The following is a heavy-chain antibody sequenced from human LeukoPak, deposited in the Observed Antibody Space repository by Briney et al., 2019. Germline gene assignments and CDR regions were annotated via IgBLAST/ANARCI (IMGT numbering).Heavy chain of an antibody. CDR2: IHPYDSEI. D-gene: IGHD7-27*01. Sequence: GESLKISCKGSGYIFTSYSIAWVRQMPGKGLEWMGVIHPYDSEIRYSPSFQGQVTISADKSISTAYLQWSGLKASDTAMYYCARPNWARRYFDYWGQGTLVTVSS. V-gene: IGHV5-51*01. J-gene: IGHJ4*02. CDR1: GYIFTSYS. CDR3: ARPNWARRYFDY.